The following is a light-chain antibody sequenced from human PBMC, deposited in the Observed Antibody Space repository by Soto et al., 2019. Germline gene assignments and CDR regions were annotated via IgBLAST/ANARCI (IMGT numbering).Light chain of an antibody. Sequence: QASLTQAASLSGSPGQSITISCTGTSSDDALYLYVSRFQQHPGKAPKLLIYDVSKRPSGIPLRFSGSRSGKTASLTISGLQADDEAYYYSSGSLGAHRYVFGTGTKVTVL. CDR3: SGSLGAHRYV. CDR2: DVS. J-gene: IGLJ1*01. CDR1: SSDDALYLY. V-gene: IGLV2-14*01.